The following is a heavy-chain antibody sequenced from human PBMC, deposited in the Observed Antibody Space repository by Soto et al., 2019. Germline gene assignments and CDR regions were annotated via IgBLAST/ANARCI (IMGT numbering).Heavy chain of an antibody. Sequence: SGTLSLTCTVSGGSISNYFCNWVRQPAGKGLEWIGRIENGGSTNYNPSLKRRITMSADTSRNQFSMKLNSVTAADTAVYYCARGGQDFWSGPFDYWGQGALGTV. CDR3: ARGGQDFWSGPFDY. CDR2: IENGGST. J-gene: IGHJ4*02. CDR1: GGSISNYF. V-gene: IGHV4-4*07. D-gene: IGHD3-3*01.